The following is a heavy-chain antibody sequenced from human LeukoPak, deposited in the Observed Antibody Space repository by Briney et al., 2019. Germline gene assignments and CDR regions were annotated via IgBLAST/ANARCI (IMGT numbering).Heavy chain of an antibody. CDR1: GGSISSYY. CDR3: ARDGQPPYYDFWSGPLEY. J-gene: IGHJ4*02. Sequence: SETLSLTCTVSGGSISSYYWSWIRQPPGKGLEWIGYIYYSGSTNYNPSLKSRVTISVDTSKNQFSLKLSSVTAADTAVYYCARDGQPPYYDFWSGPLEYWGQGTLVTVSS. V-gene: IGHV4-59*01. CDR2: IYYSGST. D-gene: IGHD3-3*01.